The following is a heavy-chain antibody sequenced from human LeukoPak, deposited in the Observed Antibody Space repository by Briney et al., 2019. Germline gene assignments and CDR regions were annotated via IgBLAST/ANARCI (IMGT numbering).Heavy chain of an antibody. CDR3: ARAHAPYDSSGYYYGGAGAFDY. Sequence: SETLSLTCTVSGGSINSYYWSWIRQPPGKGLQWIGCIHYSGSTNYNPSLKSRVTISVDTSKNQFSLKLSSVTAADTAVYYCARAHAPYDSSGYYYGGAGAFDYWGQGTLVTVSS. CDR1: GGSINSYY. V-gene: IGHV4-59*08. J-gene: IGHJ4*02. CDR2: IHYSGST. D-gene: IGHD3-22*01.